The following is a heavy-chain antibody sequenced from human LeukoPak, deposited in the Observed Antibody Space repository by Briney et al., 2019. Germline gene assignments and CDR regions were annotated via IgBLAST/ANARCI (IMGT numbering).Heavy chain of an antibody. CDR2: IIPIFGTA. CDR1: GGTFSSYA. Sequence: SVKVSCKASGGTFSSYAISWVRQAPGQGLEWMGGIIPIFGTANYAQKFQGRVTITADKSTSTAYMELSSLRSEDTAVYYCAKSDTPWGSWYYFDYWGQGTLVTVSS. CDR3: AKSDTPWGSWYYFDY. V-gene: IGHV1-69*06. D-gene: IGHD6-13*01. J-gene: IGHJ4*02.